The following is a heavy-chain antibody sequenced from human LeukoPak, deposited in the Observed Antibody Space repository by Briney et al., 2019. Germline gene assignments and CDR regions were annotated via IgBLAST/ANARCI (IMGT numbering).Heavy chain of an antibody. V-gene: IGHV3-74*01. J-gene: IGHJ5*02. CDR3: ARDNTPGWFGP. CDR2: VSTDGSST. Sequence: GGSLRLSCAASGFAFSSHWMHWVRQAPGKGLLWISRVSTDGSSTDYAESVKGRFTISRDNAKNTLYLQMNSLRAEDTAVYYCARDNTPGWFGPWAREPRSPSPQ. CDR1: GFAFSSHW. D-gene: IGHD2-15*01.